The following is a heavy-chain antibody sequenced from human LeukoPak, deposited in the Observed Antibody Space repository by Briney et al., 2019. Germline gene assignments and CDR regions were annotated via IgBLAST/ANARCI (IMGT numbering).Heavy chain of an antibody. D-gene: IGHD5-18*01. CDR3: ARVIASYGDSAY. V-gene: IGHV3-48*04. CDR2: ISSTSSAI. J-gene: IGHJ4*02. Sequence: PGGSLRHSCAASGFTFGSFSMNWVRQAAGKGLEWLSYISSTSSAIYYADSLKGRFTISRDNAKNSLYLQMNSLRAEDTAVYYCARVIASYGDSAYWGQGTLVTVSS. CDR1: GFTFGSFS.